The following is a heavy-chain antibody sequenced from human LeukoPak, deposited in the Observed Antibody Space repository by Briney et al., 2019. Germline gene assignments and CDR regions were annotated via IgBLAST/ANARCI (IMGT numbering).Heavy chain of an antibody. D-gene: IGHD5-18*01. V-gene: IGHV4-59*01. Sequence: PSETLSLTCTVSGGSISIYYWSWIRQSPGKGLEWVGYIHYRGSTNHNPSLKSRVTMSVDTSKNQLSLKLNSVTAADTAVYYCARDTAHGFDTWGQGTMVTVSS. J-gene: IGHJ3*02. CDR3: ARDTAHGFDT. CDR2: IHYRGST. CDR1: GGSISIYY.